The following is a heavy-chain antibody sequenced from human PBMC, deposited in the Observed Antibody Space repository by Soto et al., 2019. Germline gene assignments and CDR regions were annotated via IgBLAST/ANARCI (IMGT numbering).Heavy chain of an antibody. CDR1: GYTFTSYG. D-gene: IGHD6-13*01. CDR3: AREYRSSWVHVNWFDP. V-gene: IGHV1-18*01. CDR2: ISAYNGNT. Sequence: ASVKVSCKASGYTFTSYGISWVRQAPGQGLEWMGWISAYNGNTHYAQTLQGRVTMTTDTSTSTAYMELRSLRSDDTAVYYCAREYRSSWVHVNWFDPWGQGTLVTVSS. J-gene: IGHJ5*02.